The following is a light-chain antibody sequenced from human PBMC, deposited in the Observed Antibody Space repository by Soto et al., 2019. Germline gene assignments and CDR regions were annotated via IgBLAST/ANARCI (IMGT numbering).Light chain of an antibody. CDR1: QSVGSGY. V-gene: IGKV3D-20*02. J-gene: IGKJ4*01. Sequence: EIVLTQSPGALSLSPGERATLSCRASQSVGSGYLAWYQQKPGQAPRLLIYGASNRATGIPDRFSGSGSGTDFTLTISRLEPEDFAVYYCQQRSNWPLTFGGGTKVEIK. CDR3: QQRSNWPLT. CDR2: GAS.